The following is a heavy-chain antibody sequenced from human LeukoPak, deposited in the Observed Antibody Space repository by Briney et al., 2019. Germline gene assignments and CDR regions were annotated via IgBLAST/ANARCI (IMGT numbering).Heavy chain of an antibody. CDR1: GYTFTGYY. CDR3: ARAHPYYDILTGYPNFDY. J-gene: IGHJ4*02. CDR2: INPNSGGT. Sequence: GASVKVSCKASGYTFTGYYMHWVRQAPGRGLEWMGWINPNSGGTNYAQKFQGRVTMTRDTSISTAYMELSRLRSDDTAVYYCARAHPYYDILTGYPNFDYWGQGTLVTVSS. V-gene: IGHV1-2*02. D-gene: IGHD3-9*01.